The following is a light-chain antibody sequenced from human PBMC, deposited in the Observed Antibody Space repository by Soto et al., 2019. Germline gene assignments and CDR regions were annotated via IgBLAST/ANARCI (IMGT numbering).Light chain of an antibody. CDR2: EVS. Sequence: SVLTQPASVSGSPGQSITISCTGTSSDVGSYNLVSWYQQHPGKAPKLMIYEVSKRPSGVSNRFSGSKSGNTASLTISGLQAEDKADYYCCSYAGSSTLVFGTGTKVTVL. J-gene: IGLJ1*01. CDR3: CSYAGSSTLV. CDR1: SSDVGSYNL. V-gene: IGLV2-23*02.